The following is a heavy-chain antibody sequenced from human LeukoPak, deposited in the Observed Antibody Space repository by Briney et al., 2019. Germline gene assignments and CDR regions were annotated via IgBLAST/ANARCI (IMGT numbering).Heavy chain of an antibody. CDR2: INQDGSAK. J-gene: IGHJ4*02. CDR1: GFLFSNSW. Sequence: GGSLRLSCADSGFLFSNSWMAWVRQAPGRGLEWLANINQDGSAKTCVDSVKGRFTISRDNAKNSLYLQMNSLRAEDTAVYYCARENDYGDHFDYWGQGTLVTVSS. D-gene: IGHD4-17*01. CDR3: ARENDYGDHFDY. V-gene: IGHV3-7*01.